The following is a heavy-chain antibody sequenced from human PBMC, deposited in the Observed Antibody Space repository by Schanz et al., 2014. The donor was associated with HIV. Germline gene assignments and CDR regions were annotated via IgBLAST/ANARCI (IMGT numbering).Heavy chain of an antibody. D-gene: IGHD3-3*01. CDR1: GFTFSSYA. Sequence: EVQLLESGGGLVQPGGSLRLSCAASGFTFSSYAMSWVRQAPGKGLEWVSGISGNSGHTWYADSVKGRFTISRDSSKNTLYLQMNSLRVEDTGKYYCSRDGGIPVYRFVKWITYYHGLDVWGRGTTVIVS. V-gene: IGHV3-23*01. CDR2: ISGNSGHT. CDR3: SRDGGIPVYRFVKWITYYHGLDV. J-gene: IGHJ6*02.